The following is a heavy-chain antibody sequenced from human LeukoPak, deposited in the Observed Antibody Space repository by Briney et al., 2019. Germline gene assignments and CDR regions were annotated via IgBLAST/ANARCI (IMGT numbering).Heavy chain of an antibody. V-gene: IGHV1-2*02. D-gene: IGHD3-22*01. CDR2: INPNSGGT. Sequence: ASVKVSCKASGYTFTGYYMHWVRQAPGQGLEWMGWINPNSGGTNYAQKFQDRVTMTRDTSISTAYMELSRLRSDDTAVYYCARGMTYYDSSGYFYWGQGTLVTVSS. J-gene: IGHJ4*02. CDR1: GYTFTGYY. CDR3: ARGMTYYDSSGYFY.